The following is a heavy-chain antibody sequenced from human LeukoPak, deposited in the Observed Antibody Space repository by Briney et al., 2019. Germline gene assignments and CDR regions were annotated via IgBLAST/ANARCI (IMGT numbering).Heavy chain of an antibody. Sequence: GGSLRLSCAASGFTFSAYGMTWVRQAPGKGLEWVSAISGSAAATFYADSVKGRFTISRDNSRSTLYLQMNSLRAEDTVVYYCAKRGPGSPQSGKYFFDYWGQGTLVTVSS. J-gene: IGHJ4*02. CDR2: ISGSAAAT. CDR3: AKRGPGSPQSGKYFFDY. V-gene: IGHV3-23*01. D-gene: IGHD3-10*01. CDR1: GFTFSAYG.